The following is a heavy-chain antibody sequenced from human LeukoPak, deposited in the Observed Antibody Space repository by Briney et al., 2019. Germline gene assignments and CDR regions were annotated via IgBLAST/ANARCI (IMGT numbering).Heavy chain of an antibody. CDR2: INSKTDGGTT. CDR3: TTLDIVVVPAAIQHYYGMDV. D-gene: IGHD2-2*02. V-gene: IGHV3-15*01. CDR1: GFTFSNAW. Sequence: GGSLRLSCAASGFTFSNAWMSWVRQAPGKGLEWVGRINSKTDGGTTDYAAPVKGRFTISKDDSKNTLYLQMNSLKTEDTAVYYCTTLDIVVVPAAIQHYYGMDVWGQGTTVTVSS. J-gene: IGHJ6*02.